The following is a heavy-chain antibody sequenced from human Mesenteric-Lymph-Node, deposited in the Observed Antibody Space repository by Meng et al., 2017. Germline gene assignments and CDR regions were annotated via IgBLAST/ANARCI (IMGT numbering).Heavy chain of an antibody. J-gene: IGHJ4*02. D-gene: IGHD5-12*01. V-gene: IGHV3-20*04. CDR1: GFTFSNCW. CDR2: INWIGSNT. CDR3: TRGRFSGNDYGGYFDY. Sequence: GESLKISCAASGFTFSNCWMSWVRQAPGKGLEWVAGINWIGSNTGYGDSVKGRFTISRDNAKNSLYLQMNSLRADDTALYYCTRGRFSGNDYGGYFDYWGQGSLVTVSS.